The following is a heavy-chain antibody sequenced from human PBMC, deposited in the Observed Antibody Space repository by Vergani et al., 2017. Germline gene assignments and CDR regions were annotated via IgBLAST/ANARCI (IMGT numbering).Heavy chain of an antibody. V-gene: IGHV4-59*11. D-gene: IGHD4/OR15-4a*01. CDR1: FDSIRNLY. CDR3: ARSRIYYGARSPDY. CDR2: IHYSENT. J-gene: IGHJ4*02. Sequence: QVQLQESGPGLVKSSETLSLTCSVSFDSIRNLYCNWIRQPPGKGLEWIGSIHYSENTNYNPSLKTRVTISVDTSKNQFSLTLTSVTAADTAVYYCARSRIYYGARSPDYWVQGTLVTVSS.